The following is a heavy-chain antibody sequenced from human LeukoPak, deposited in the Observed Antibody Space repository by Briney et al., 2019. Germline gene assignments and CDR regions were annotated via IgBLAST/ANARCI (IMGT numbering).Heavy chain of an antibody. J-gene: IGHJ4*02. CDR1: GYTFTSYG. D-gene: IGHD2-2*01. CDR3: ARWEYCSSSSCYDESETFDY. CDR2: ISAYNGNT. Sequence: GASVKVSCKASGYTFTSYGISWVRQAPGQGLEWMGWISAYNGNTNYAQKYQGRVTMTTDTSTSTAYMELRSLRSDDTATYYCARWEYCSSSSCYDESETFDYWGQGTLVTVSS. V-gene: IGHV1-18*01.